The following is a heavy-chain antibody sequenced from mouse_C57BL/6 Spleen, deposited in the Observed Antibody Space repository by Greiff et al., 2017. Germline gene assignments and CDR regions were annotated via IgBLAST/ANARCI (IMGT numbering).Heavy chain of an antibody. Sequence: VHVKQSGAELVKPGASVKLSCTASGFNIKDYYMHWVKQRTEQGLEWIGRIDPEDGETKYAPKFQGKATITADTSSNTAYLQLSSLTSEDTAVYYCSRSFSGSSYDYWGQGTTLTVSS. V-gene: IGHV14-2*01. CDR3: SRSFSGSSYDY. D-gene: IGHD1-1*01. CDR2: IDPEDGET. CDR1: GFNIKDYY. J-gene: IGHJ2*01.